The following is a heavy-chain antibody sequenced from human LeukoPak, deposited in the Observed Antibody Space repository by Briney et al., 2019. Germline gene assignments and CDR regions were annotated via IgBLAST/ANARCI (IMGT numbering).Heavy chain of an antibody. CDR3: GRGEQEMATMSIDY. V-gene: IGHV3-48*01. D-gene: IGHD5-24*01. CDR1: GFTFSTYS. J-gene: IGHJ4*02. CDR2: ISSLGSTI. Sequence: GGSLRLSCAASGFTFSTYSMNWVRQAPGKGQEWVSYISSLGSTIYYADSVKGRFTISRDNAKNSLYLQMNSLRAEDTAVYYCGRGEQEMATMSIDYWGQGTLVTVSS.